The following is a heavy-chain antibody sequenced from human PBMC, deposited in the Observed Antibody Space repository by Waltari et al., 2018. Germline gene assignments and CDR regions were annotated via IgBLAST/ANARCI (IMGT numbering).Heavy chain of an antibody. CDR2: IIPILGTA. V-gene: IGHV1-69*12. CDR3: ARVDRYCSGGSCYTQPLDY. J-gene: IGHJ4*02. CDR1: GGTFSSYA. Sequence: QVQLVQSGAEVKKPGSSVKVSCKAYGGTFSSYAISWVRQAPGQGLEWMGGIIPILGTANYAQKFHGRVTITADESTSTAYMELSSLRSEDTAVYYCARVDRYCSGGSCYTQPLDYWGQGTLVTVSS. D-gene: IGHD2-15*01.